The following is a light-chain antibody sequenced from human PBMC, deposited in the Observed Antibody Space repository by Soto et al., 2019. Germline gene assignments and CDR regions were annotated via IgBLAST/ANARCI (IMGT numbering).Light chain of an antibody. V-gene: IGKV1-5*01. CDR1: QSIDRW. CDR2: DAS. CDR3: QQYKTYSGT. Sequence: DIQMTQSPSTLSASVGDRVTITCRASQSIDRWLAWYQQKPGKAPKLLIYDASSLASGVPSRFSGIESGTQFPLTISGLQPDDFATYYCQQYKTYSGTFGQGTKVEI. J-gene: IGKJ1*01.